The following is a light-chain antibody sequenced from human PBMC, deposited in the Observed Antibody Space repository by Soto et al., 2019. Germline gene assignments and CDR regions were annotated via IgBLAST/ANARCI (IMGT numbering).Light chain of an antibody. Sequence: DLQMTQSPSPLSASVGDRVSITCRASQSISSYLNWYQQKPGKAPKLLIYAASSLQSGVPSRFSGSGSGTDFTLTISILQPEDFATYYCQQSYSVPYTFGQGTKLEIK. CDR2: AAS. CDR3: QQSYSVPYT. J-gene: IGKJ2*01. CDR1: QSISSY. V-gene: IGKV1-39*01.